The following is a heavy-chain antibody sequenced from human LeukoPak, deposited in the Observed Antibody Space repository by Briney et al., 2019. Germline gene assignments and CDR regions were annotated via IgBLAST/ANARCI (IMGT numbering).Heavy chain of an antibody. CDR3: ARRLYYYESNGYFLGWFDP. CDR1: GYNFTDYW. V-gene: IGHV5-51*01. Sequence: GESLKISCKGSGYNFTDYWIGWVRQMPGKGLEWMGIIYPGDSDTRYSPSFQGQVTISVDKSLNTAYLQWTSLKASDSAMYYCARRLYYYESNGYFLGWFDPWGQGTLVTVSS. J-gene: IGHJ5*02. CDR2: IYPGDSDT. D-gene: IGHD3-22*01.